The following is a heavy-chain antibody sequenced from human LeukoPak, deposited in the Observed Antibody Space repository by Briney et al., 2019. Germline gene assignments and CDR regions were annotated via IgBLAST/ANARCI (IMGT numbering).Heavy chain of an antibody. CDR2: MRYDGSNK. CDR3: AKEGSGYSYGHFDY. CDR1: GFTFSSYG. D-gene: IGHD5-18*01. Sequence: GGSLRLSCAASGFTFSSYGMHWVRQAPGKGLEWVAFMRYDGSNKYYADSVKGRFTISRDNSKNTLYLQMNSLRAEDTAVYYCAKEGSGYSYGHFDYWGQGTLVTVSS. V-gene: IGHV3-30*02. J-gene: IGHJ4*02.